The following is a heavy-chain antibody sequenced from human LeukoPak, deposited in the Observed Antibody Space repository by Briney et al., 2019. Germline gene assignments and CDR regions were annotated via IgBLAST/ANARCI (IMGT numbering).Heavy chain of an antibody. CDR3: ARDRGSGLDC. Sequence: GGSLRLSCAASGFTVSSNYMSWVRQAPGKGLEWVSVIYSGGAPYYADSVKGRFTTSTDNSKNTLYLQMNSLRTEDTAVYYCARDRGSGLDCWGQGTLVTVSS. V-gene: IGHV3-66*02. D-gene: IGHD6-19*01. CDR2: IYSGGAP. J-gene: IGHJ4*02. CDR1: GFTVSSNY.